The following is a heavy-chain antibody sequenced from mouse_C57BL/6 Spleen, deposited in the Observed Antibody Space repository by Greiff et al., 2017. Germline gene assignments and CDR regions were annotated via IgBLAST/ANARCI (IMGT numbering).Heavy chain of an antibody. Sequence: EVKLVESGGGLVQPKGSLKLSCAASGFTFNTYAMHWVRQAPGKGLEWVARIRSKSSNYATYYADSVKDRFTISRDDSQSMLYLQMNNLKTEDTAMYYCVREWGSITTVVADFDYWGQGTTLTVSS. V-gene: IGHV10-3*01. J-gene: IGHJ2*01. D-gene: IGHD1-1*01. CDR1: GFTFNTYA. CDR2: IRSKSSNYAT. CDR3: VREWGSITTVVADFDY.